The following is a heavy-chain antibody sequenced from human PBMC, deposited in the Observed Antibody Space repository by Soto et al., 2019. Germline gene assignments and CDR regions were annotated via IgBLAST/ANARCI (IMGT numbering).Heavy chain of an antibody. CDR1: GFTFSSYG. CDR3: AKDSQTPPSGRYGMDV. D-gene: IGHD2-15*01. Sequence: QVQLVESGGGVVQPGRSLRLSCAASGFTFSSYGMHWVRQAPGKGLEWVAVISYDGSNKYYGDSVKGRFTISRDNSKNTLYLQMNSLRAEDTAVYYCAKDSQTPPSGRYGMDVWGQGTSVTVSS. V-gene: IGHV3-30*18. J-gene: IGHJ6*02. CDR2: ISYDGSNK.